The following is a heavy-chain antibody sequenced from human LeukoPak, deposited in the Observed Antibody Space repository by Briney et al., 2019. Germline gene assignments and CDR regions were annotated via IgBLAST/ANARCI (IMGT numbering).Heavy chain of an antibody. D-gene: IGHD3-10*01. Sequence: PGGSLRLSCAASAFTFSSYSMNWVRQAPGKGLEWVSFISTSSSYIHYADSVKGRFTISRDNAKNSLYLQMNSLRAEDTAKYYCARLFGEVTIYDYWGQGTLVTVSS. CDR1: AFTFSSYS. CDR2: ISTSSSYI. V-gene: IGHV3-21*01. CDR3: ARLFGEVTIYDY. J-gene: IGHJ4*02.